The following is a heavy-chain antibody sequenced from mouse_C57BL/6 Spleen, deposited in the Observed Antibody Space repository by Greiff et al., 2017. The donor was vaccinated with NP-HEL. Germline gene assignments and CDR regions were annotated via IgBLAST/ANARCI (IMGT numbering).Heavy chain of an antibody. D-gene: IGHD5-1*01. CDR3: ARGEDLRQLLDY. CDR2: INPSNGGT. V-gene: IGHV1-53*01. Sequence: QVHVKQPGTELVKPGASVKLSCKASGYTFTSYWMHWVKQRPGQGLEWIGNINPSNGGTNYNEKFKSKATLTVDKSSSTAYMQLSSLTSEDSAVYYCARGEDLRQLLDYWGQGTSVTVSS. CDR1: GYTFTSYW. J-gene: IGHJ4*01.